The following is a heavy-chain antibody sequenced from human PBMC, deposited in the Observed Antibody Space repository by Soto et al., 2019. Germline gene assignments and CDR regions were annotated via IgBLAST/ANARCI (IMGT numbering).Heavy chain of an antibody. D-gene: IGHD3-10*01. CDR1: GYSFTSYW. Sequence: CKGSGYSFTSYWIGWVRQMPGKGLEWMGIIYPGDSDTRYSPSFQGQVTISADKSISTAYLQWSSLKASDTAMYYCARHGGYYGSGSTFDIWGQGTMVTV. CDR2: IYPGDSDT. CDR3: ARHGGYYGSGSTFDI. V-gene: IGHV5-51*01. J-gene: IGHJ3*02.